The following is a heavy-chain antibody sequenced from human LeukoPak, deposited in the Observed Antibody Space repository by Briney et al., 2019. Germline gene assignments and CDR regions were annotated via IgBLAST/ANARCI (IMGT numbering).Heavy chain of an antibody. Sequence: GGSLRLSCAASGFTFSSYAMSWVRQAPGKGLEWVSAISGSGGSTYYADSVKGRFTISRDNSKNTLCLQMNSLRAEDTAVYYCANHLLPLYSSSWYEVNYYGMDVWGQGTTVTVSS. CDR3: ANHLLPLYSSSWYEVNYYGMDV. V-gene: IGHV3-23*01. J-gene: IGHJ6*02. CDR1: GFTFSSYA. D-gene: IGHD6-13*01. CDR2: ISGSGGST.